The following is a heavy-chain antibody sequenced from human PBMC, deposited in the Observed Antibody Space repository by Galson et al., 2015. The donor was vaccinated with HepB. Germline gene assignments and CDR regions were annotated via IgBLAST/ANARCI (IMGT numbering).Heavy chain of an antibody. V-gene: IGHV3-33*01. CDR2: IWYDGSNK. J-gene: IGHJ6*02. CDR1: GFTFSSYG. D-gene: IGHD6-19*01. Sequence: SLRLSCAASGFTFSSYGMHWVRQAPGKGLEWVAVIWYDGSNKYYADSVKGRFTISRDNSKNTLYLQMNSLRAEDTAVYYCARDGVIAVAGTSHLDYYYYGMDVWGQGTTVTVSS. CDR3: ARDGVIAVAGTSHLDYYYYGMDV.